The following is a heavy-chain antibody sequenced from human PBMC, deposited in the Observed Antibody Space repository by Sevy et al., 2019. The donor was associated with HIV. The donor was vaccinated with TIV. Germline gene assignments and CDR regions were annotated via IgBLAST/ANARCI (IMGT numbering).Heavy chain of an antibody. CDR1: GFTFSDYY. V-gene: IGHV3-11*06. J-gene: IGHJ4*02. Sequence: GGSLRLSCTASGFTFSDYYMSWVRQAPGKGLEWVSYISGLSNYINYADSVKGRFSISRDNVKDSLYLQMNSLRADDTAVYFCARRAVNWDYFEYWGQRTLVTVSS. CDR2: ISGLSNYI. D-gene: IGHD3-16*01. CDR3: ARRAVNWDYFEY.